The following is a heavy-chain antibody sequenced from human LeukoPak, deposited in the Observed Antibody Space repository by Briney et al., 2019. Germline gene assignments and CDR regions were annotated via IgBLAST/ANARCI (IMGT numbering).Heavy chain of an antibody. J-gene: IGHJ4*02. CDR2: IKRDGSET. D-gene: IGHD3-9*01. CDR3: ARDPGLTDYFFDY. CDR1: GFTLGDHW. V-gene: IGHV3-7*01. Sequence: GGSLTLSCVVSGFTLGDHWMSWVRQAPGKGLEWVASIKRDGSETSYVDSVRGRFTISRDNANHSVFLQMNSLRAEDTAVYYCARDPGLTDYFFDYWGQGTLATVSS.